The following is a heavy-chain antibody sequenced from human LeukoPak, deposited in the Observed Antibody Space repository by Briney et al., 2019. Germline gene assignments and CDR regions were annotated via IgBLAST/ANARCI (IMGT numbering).Heavy chain of an antibody. CDR1: GGSISSYY. CDR2: IYTSGST. CDR3: ARQMVYAIFDY. V-gene: IGHV4-4*07. Sequence: SETLSLTCTVSGGSISSYYWSWIRQPAGKGLEWIGRIYTSGSTNYNPSLKSRVTMLVDTSKNQFSLKLSSVAAADTAVYYCARQMVYAIFDYWGQGTLVTVSS. J-gene: IGHJ4*02. D-gene: IGHD2-8*01.